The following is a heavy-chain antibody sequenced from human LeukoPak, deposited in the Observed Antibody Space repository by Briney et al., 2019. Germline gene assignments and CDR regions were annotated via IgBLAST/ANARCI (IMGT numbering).Heavy chain of an antibody. CDR3: ARADRYSSSWFDY. V-gene: IGHV1-18*01. CDR1: GYTFTSYG. CDR2: ISAYNGNT. Sequence: ASVKVSCKASGYTFTSYGISWVRQAPGQGLEWMGWISAYNGNTNYAQKFQGRVTMTRDTSTSTVYMELSSLRSEDTAVYYCARADRYSSSWFDYWGQGTLVTVSS. J-gene: IGHJ4*02. D-gene: IGHD6-13*01.